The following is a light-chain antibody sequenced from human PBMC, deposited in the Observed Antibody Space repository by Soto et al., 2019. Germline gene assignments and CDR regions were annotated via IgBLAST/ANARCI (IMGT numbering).Light chain of an antibody. CDR2: AAS. CDR1: QTIGAY. V-gene: IGKV1-39*01. Sequence: DIQLTQSPSSLTASVGDRVTITCRASQTIGAYLNWYQQKPGMAPQLLIYAASSVQSGVPSRFSGSGSGTDFTLTISSLQPEDFATYYCQQTFSILPWTFGPGTKVE. J-gene: IGKJ1*01. CDR3: QQTFSILPWT.